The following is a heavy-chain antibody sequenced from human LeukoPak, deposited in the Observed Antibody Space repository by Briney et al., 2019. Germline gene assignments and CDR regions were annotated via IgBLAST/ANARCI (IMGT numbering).Heavy chain of an antibody. V-gene: IGHV3-74*01. J-gene: IGHJ4*02. Sequence: QPGGSLRFSCAASGFTFSSYWMHWVRQAPGKGLVWVSRINSDGSRISYADSVKGRFTISRDNAKNTLYLQMNSLRAEDTAVYYCARDGYGFGAFDYWGQGTLVTVSS. CDR1: GFTFSSYW. CDR3: ARDGYGFGAFDY. D-gene: IGHD5-18*01. CDR2: INSDGSRI.